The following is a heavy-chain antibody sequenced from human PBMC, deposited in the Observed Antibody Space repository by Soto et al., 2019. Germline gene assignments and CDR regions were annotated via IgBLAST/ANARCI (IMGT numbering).Heavy chain of an antibody. CDR2: IYPGESDT. Sequence: GEALKISCKGSRYSFTSYWIGWVRQMPGKGLEWMGIIYPGESDTRYSPSFQGQVTISADKSISTAYLQWSSLKASDTAMYYCERSPHGPAIDYRGQGTRVSVAS. V-gene: IGHV5-51*01. CDR3: ERSPHGPAIDY. D-gene: IGHD2-2*01. J-gene: IGHJ4*02. CDR1: RYSFTSYW.